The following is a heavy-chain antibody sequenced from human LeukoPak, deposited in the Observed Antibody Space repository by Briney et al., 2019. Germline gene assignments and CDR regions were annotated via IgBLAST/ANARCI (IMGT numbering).Heavy chain of an antibody. Sequence: PGGSLRLSCAASGFTFSSYGMHWVRQAPGKGLEWVAVIWYDGSNKYYADSVKGRFTISRDNSKNTLYLQVNSLRAEDTAVYYCARVAEKVAPGDYFDYWGQGTLVTVSS. V-gene: IGHV3-33*01. CDR3: ARVAEKVAPGDYFDY. J-gene: IGHJ4*02. CDR2: IWYDGSNK. D-gene: IGHD5-12*01. CDR1: GFTFSSYG.